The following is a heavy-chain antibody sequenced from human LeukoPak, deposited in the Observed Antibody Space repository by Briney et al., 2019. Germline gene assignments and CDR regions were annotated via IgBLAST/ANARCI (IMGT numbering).Heavy chain of an antibody. CDR1: GYTFTGYY. CDR2: INPNSGGT. CDR3: ARGVTYYYYMDV. Sequence: ASVKVSCTASGYTFTGYYMHWVRQAPGQGLEWMGWINPNSGGTNYAQKFQGRVTMTRDTSISTAYMELSRLRSDDTAVYYCARGVTYYYYMDVWGKGTTVTVSS. D-gene: IGHD2-21*02. J-gene: IGHJ6*03. V-gene: IGHV1-2*02.